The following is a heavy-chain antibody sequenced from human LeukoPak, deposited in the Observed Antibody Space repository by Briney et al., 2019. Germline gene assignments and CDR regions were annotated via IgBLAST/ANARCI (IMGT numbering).Heavy chain of an antibody. CDR1: GFTFSSYS. J-gene: IGHJ6*02. Sequence: GGSLRLSCAASGFTFSSYSMNWVRQTPGKGLEWVSSISSSSSYIYYADSVKGRFTISRDNAKNSLYLQMNSLRAEDTAVYYCARENSISSWGYYYYGMDVWGQGATVTVSS. CDR3: ARENSISSWGYYYYGMDV. V-gene: IGHV3-21*01. CDR2: ISSSSSYI. D-gene: IGHD6-13*01.